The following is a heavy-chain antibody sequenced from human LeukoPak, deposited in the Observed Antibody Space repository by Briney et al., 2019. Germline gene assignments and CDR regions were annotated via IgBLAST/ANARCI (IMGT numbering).Heavy chain of an antibody. CDR1: GGTFSTSA. V-gene: IGHV1-69*04. CDR2: IIPVLNIT. J-gene: IGHJ6*02. D-gene: IGHD5-18*01. Sequence: ASVQVSCKTSGGTFSTSAITWVRQAPGQGLEWMGRIIPVLNITTYAQRSQGRVTITADTSTSTVYMELSSLRSEETAVYYCARDQGLTAPPPYGLDVWGQGTTVNVSS. CDR3: ARDQGLTAPPPYGLDV.